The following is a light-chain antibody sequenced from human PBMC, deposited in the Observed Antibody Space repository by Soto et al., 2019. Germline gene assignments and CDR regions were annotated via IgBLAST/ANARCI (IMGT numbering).Light chain of an antibody. Sequence: EVVMTQSPDTLSVSPGDGATLSCRASQNVHSDLAWYQQKPGQAPRLVIYDTSTRATDIPVRFTGGGSGTEFTLTISSLKSEDFVVYYCQQYNNWPLTFGGGTKVEIK. CDR2: DTS. V-gene: IGKV3-15*01. CDR3: QQYNNWPLT. J-gene: IGKJ4*01. CDR1: QNVHSD.